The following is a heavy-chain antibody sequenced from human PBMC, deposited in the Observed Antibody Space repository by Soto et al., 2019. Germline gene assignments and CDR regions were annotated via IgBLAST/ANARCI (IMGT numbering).Heavy chain of an antibody. D-gene: IGHD3-10*01. CDR1: GFTFSSSA. CDR2: IDVGGGNR. V-gene: IGHV1-58*01. CDR3: SRVDPGETSPFDH. J-gene: IGHJ4*02. Sequence: GASVKVSCKTSGFTFSSSAVHWVRQARGQRLEWIGWIDVGGGNRKFAHILQGRVTFTRDTSTSTVYMELSGLRSDDTAVYYCSRVDPGETSPFDHWGQGTLVTVSS.